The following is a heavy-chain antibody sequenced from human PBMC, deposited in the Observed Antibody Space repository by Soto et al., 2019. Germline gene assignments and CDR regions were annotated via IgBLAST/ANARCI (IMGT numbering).Heavy chain of an antibody. J-gene: IGHJ6*02. V-gene: IGHV4-39*07. CDR1: EGSVSSSSYY. CDR2: IYYSGST. CDR3: ATQGFYRMGV. Sequence: SETLSLTCTVSEGSVSSSSYYWGLIRQPPGKGLEWIGSIYYSGSTYYNPSLKSRVTISVDTSKNQFSLKLNSVTAADTAMFYCATQGFYRMGVWGQGTTVTVS.